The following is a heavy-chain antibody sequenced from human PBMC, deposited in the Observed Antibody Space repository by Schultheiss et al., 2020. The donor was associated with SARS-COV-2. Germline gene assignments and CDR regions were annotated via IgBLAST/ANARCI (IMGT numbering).Heavy chain of an antibody. D-gene: IGHD3-22*01. CDR1: GGSISNNNHY. Sequence: SQTLSLTCTVSGGSISNNNHYWNWVRQSPGKGLEWIGNIYYTGNIYYNPSLKSRVTISVDTSKNQFSLKLSSVTAADTAVYYCAHSSGYLYYFDYWGQGTLVTVSS. CDR3: AHSSGYLYYFDY. CDR2: IYYTGNI. V-gene: IGHV4-39*07. J-gene: IGHJ4*02.